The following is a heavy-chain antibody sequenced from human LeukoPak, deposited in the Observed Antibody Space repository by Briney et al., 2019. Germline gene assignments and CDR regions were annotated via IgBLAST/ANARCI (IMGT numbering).Heavy chain of an antibody. J-gene: IGHJ3*02. CDR3: ARYSHAAAGTGAFDI. Sequence: SETLSLTCTVSGGSISSYYWSWIRQPPGKGLEWIGEINHSGSTNYNPSLKSRVTISVDTSKNQFSLKLSSVTAADTAVYYCARYSHAAAGTGAFDIWGQGTMVTVSS. V-gene: IGHV4-34*01. D-gene: IGHD6-13*01. CDR1: GGSISSYY. CDR2: INHSGST.